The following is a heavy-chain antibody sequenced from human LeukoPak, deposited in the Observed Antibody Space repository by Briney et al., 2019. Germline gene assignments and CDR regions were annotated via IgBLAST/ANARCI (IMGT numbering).Heavy chain of an antibody. CDR1: RFTCEDYG. Sequence: SGGSLRFSAAASRFTCEDYGMRRLRQAPGKGLEWVSGINWNGGSTGYADSVKGRFTISRDNAKNSLYLQMNSLRAEDTALYYWPSVGSVIQRWWSYYYAMDVWGQGTTVTVSS. D-gene: IGHD5-18*01. CDR2: INWNGGST. J-gene: IGHJ6*02. CDR3: PSVGSVIQRWWSYYYAMDV. V-gene: IGHV3-20*03.